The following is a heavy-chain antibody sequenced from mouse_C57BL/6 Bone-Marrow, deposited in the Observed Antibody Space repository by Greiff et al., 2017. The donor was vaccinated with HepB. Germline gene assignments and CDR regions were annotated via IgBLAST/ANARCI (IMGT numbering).Heavy chain of an antibody. CDR1: GFSLTSYG. Sequence: VQLVESGPGLVQPSQSLSITCTVSGFSLTSYGVHWVRQSPGKGLEWLGVIWSGGSTDYNAAFISRLSISKDNSKSQVFFKMNSLQADDTAIYYCARDGPLRRGYFDVWGTGTTVTVSS. D-gene: IGHD2-12*01. V-gene: IGHV2-2*01. J-gene: IGHJ1*03. CDR3: ARDGPLRRGYFDV. CDR2: IWSGGST.